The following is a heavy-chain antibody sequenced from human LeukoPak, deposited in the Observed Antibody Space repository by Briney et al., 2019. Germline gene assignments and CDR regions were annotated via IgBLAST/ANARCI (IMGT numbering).Heavy chain of an antibody. J-gene: IGHJ6*02. V-gene: IGHV1-8*01. CDR2: MNPNSGNT. CDR3: AREGGNYYDSSGYYRYYYYYGMDV. Sequence: ASVKVSCKASGYTFTSYDVNWFRQATGQGLEWMGWMNPNSGNTGYAQKFQGRVSLTRDTSISTAYLELISLRSEDTAVYYCAREGGNYYDSSGYYRYYYYYGMDVWGQGTTVTVSS. D-gene: IGHD3-22*01. CDR1: GYTFTSYD.